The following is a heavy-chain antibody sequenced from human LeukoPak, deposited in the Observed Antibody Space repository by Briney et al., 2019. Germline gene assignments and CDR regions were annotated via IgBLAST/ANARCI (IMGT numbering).Heavy chain of an antibody. D-gene: IGHD3-22*01. CDR2: ISGSGGST. Sequence: RPGGSLRLSCAASGFTFSSYAMSWVRQAPGKGLEWVSAISGSGGSTYYADSVKGRFTISRDNSKNTLYLQMNSLRAEDTAVYYCAKVPERITMIVVARWCYFDYWGQGTLVTVSS. CDR3: AKVPERITMIVVARWCYFDY. CDR1: GFTFSSYA. J-gene: IGHJ4*02. V-gene: IGHV3-23*01.